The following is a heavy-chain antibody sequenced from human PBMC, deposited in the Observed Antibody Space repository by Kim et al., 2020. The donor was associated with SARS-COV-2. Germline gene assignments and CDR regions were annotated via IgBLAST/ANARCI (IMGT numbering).Heavy chain of an antibody. Sequence: ASVKVSCKASGYIFTSDAIHWVRQAPGQSLEWMGWINAANGGTKYSQKFQGRVIITRETSATNAYMELTSLTSEDTAVYYCSKGSRAPKPPIGDWVQETLLTGSS. J-gene: IGHJ4*02. CDR3: SKGSRAPKPPIGD. CDR1: GYIFTSDA. V-gene: IGHV1-3*01. CDR2: INAANGGT. D-gene: IGHD3-3*01.